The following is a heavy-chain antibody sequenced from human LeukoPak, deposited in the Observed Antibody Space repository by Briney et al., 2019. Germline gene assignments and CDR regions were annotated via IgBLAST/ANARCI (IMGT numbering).Heavy chain of an antibody. J-gene: IGHJ4*02. CDR3: ARSAYYYDTSGTS. V-gene: IGHV5-10-1*01. Sequence: GESLKISCEASGYSFTTHWISWVRQMPGKGLEWMGRIDPSDSYTNYSPSFQGHVTISVDKSINTAYLQWSSLKASDTAMYYCARSAYYYDTSGTSWGQGTLVIVSS. CDR1: GYSFTTHW. CDR2: IDPSDSYT. D-gene: IGHD3-22*01.